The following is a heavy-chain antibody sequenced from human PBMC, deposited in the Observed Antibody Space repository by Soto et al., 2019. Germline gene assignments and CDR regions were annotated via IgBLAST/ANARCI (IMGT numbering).Heavy chain of an antibody. D-gene: IGHD3-16*01. CDR3: ARDYDGLDY. CDR2: ISHSGTY. CDR1: GGPITSSHW. Sequence: VQLHESGPELVKPSGTLSLSCAVSGGPITSSHWWSWVRQPPGKGLEWIGKISHSGTYDYNPSLKGRVTISVDRSKDQFFLNVRSVTAADTAIYYCARDYDGLDYWGQGILITVSS. J-gene: IGHJ4*02. V-gene: IGHV4-4*02.